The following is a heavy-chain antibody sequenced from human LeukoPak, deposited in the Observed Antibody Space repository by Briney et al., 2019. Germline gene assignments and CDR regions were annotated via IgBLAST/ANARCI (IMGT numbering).Heavy chain of an antibody. Sequence: PSQTLSLTCAVSGGSISSGGYSWSWIRQPPGKGLEWIGYIYHSGSTYYNPSLKSRVTISVDRSKNQFSLKLSSVTAADTAVYYCARAGYSSGWFDYWGQGTLVTVSS. J-gene: IGHJ5*01. CDR3: ARAGYSSGWFDY. CDR2: IYHSGST. D-gene: IGHD6-19*01. CDR1: GGSISSGGYS. V-gene: IGHV4-30-2*01.